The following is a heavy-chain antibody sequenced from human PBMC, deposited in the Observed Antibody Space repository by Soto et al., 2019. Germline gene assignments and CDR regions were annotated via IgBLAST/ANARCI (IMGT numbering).Heavy chain of an antibody. CDR3: AREAGQLGYCGGGSCLLDV. J-gene: IGHJ6*02. V-gene: IGHV1-69*04. CDR1: GDIFSNYA. CDR2: SIPIVRIT. Sequence: QVQLVQSGAEVKKPGSSVKVSCKSSGDIFSNYAFTWVRQAPGEGLEWMGRSIPIVRITNYAQKFQGRVKITADKSTNTAHMDLSSLRSEDTAVYYCAREAGQLGYCGGGSCLLDVWGQGTTVTVSS. D-gene: IGHD2-15*01.